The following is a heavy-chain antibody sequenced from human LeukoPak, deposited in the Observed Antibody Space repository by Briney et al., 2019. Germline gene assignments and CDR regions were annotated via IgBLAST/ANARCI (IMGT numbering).Heavy chain of an antibody. V-gene: IGHV3-74*01. CDR2: LNTDGSRT. CDR1: GFTFSNYW. CDR3: ARAGNYDFTMDA. J-gene: IGHJ6*02. Sequence: PGGSLRLSCEAFGFTFSNYWIHWVRQAPGKGLVWVSRLNTDGSRTTYADSVQGRFTISRDNAKNSLYLQMNSLRAEDTAVYYCARAGNYDFTMDAWGQGTTVTVSS. D-gene: IGHD3-3*01.